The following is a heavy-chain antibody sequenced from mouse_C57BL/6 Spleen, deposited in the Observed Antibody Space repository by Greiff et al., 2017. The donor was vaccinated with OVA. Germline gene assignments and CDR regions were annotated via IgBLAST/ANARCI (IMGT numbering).Heavy chain of an antibody. CDR1: GYTFTDYY. D-gene: IGHD2-2*01. CDR2: INPNNGGT. V-gene: IGHV1-26*01. Sequence: EVQLQQSGPELVKPGASVKISCKASGYTFTDYYMNWVEQSHGKSLEWIGDINPNNGGTSYNQKFKGKATLTVDKSSSTAYMELRSLTSEDSAVYYCARDDTMVNAYWGQGTLVTVSA. J-gene: IGHJ3*01. CDR3: ARDDTMVNAY.